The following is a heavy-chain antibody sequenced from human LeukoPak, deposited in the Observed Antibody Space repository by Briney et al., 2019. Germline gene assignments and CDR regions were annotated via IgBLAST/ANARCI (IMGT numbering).Heavy chain of an antibody. J-gene: IGHJ4*02. CDR1: GGSISSYY. V-gene: IGHV4-59*13. Sequence: PSETLSLTCTVSGGSISSYYWSWIRQPPGKGLEWIGYIYYSGSTNYIPSLKSRVTISVDTSKNQFSLKLSSVTAADTAVYYCARGLYNWNYAVLSYFDYWGQGTLVTVSS. D-gene: IGHD1-7*01. CDR2: IYYSGST. CDR3: ARGLYNWNYAVLSYFDY.